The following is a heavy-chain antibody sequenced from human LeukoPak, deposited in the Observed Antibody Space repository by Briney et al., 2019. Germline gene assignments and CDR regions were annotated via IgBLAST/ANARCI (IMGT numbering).Heavy chain of an antibody. CDR1: GGSFSGYY. Sequence: SETLSLTCAVYGGSFSGYYWSWLRQPPGKGLEWIGEINHSGSTNYNPSLKSRVTISVDTSKNQFSLKLSSVTAADTAVYYCARGADGYSFDYWGQGTLVTVSS. CDR3: ARGADGYSFDY. CDR2: INHSGST. D-gene: IGHD5-24*01. J-gene: IGHJ4*02. V-gene: IGHV4-34*01.